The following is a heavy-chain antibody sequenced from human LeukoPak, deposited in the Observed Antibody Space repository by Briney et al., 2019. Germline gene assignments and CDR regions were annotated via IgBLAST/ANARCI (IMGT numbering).Heavy chain of an antibody. Sequence: QAGGSLRLSCAASGFTFSSYGMHWVRQAPGKGLEWVAVISYDGSNKYYADSVKGRFTISRDNSKNTLYLQMNSLRAEDTAVYYCARARSGSFRILIYYFDYWGQGTRVIVSS. CDR3: ARARSGSFRILIYYFDY. CDR1: GFTFSSYG. D-gene: IGHD1-26*01. V-gene: IGHV3-30*03. J-gene: IGHJ4*02. CDR2: ISYDGSNK.